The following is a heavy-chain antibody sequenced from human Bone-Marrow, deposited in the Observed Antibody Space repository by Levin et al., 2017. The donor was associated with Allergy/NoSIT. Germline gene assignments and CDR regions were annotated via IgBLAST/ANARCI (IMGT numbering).Heavy chain of an antibody. V-gene: IGHV4-39*01. Sequence: PSETLSLTCTVSGGSISSSSYYWGWIRQPPGKGLEWIGSIYYSGSTYYNPSLKSRVTISVDTSKNQFSLKLSSVTAADTAVYYCASHFLVAGELEGFDPWGQGTLVTVSS. D-gene: IGHD6-19*01. CDR3: ASHFLVAGELEGFDP. J-gene: IGHJ5*02. CDR2: IYYSGST. CDR1: GGSISSSSYY.